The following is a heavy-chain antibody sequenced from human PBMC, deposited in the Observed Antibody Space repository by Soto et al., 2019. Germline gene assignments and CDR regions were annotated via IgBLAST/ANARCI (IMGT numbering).Heavy chain of an antibody. CDR3: ARSGIKVFGVVTDGFDY. J-gene: IGHJ4*02. CDR1: GYNFTSDG. D-gene: IGHD3-3*01. Sequence: QVQLVQSGAEVKKPGASVKVSCKASGYNFTSDGITRVRKAPGQGLEWMGWISAYNGNTNYAQKLQARVTMTRETSTSRAYMELRGLRSDDTAVYDCARSGIKVFGVVTDGFDYWGQGTLVTVSS. V-gene: IGHV1-18*01. CDR2: ISAYNGNT.